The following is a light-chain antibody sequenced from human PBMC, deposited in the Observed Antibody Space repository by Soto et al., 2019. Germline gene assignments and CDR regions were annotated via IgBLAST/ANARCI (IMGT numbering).Light chain of an antibody. CDR2: DAS. V-gene: IGKV1-5*01. CDR1: QSISSW. CDR3: QQSYSTLRT. Sequence: DIQMTQSPSTLSASVGDRVTITCRASQSISSWLAWYHQKPGKAPKLLIYDASSLESGVPSRFSGSGSGTDFTLTISSLQPEDFATYYCQQSYSTLRTFGQGTRVDIK. J-gene: IGKJ1*01.